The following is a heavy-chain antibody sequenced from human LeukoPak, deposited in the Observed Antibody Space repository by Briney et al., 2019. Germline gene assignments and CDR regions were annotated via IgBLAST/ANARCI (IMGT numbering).Heavy chain of an antibody. Sequence: GGSLRLSCAASGFTFSNYCVTWVRQAPGKALEWDSSISGSGDSTYYADSVKGRFTISRDNSKNTLYLQMNSLRVEDTAIYYCAKYGAPGWSGYLDYWGQGTLVTVSS. J-gene: IGHJ4*02. CDR2: ISGSGDST. D-gene: IGHD4/OR15-4a*01. CDR1: GFTFSNYC. V-gene: IGHV3-23*01. CDR3: AKYGAPGWSGYLDY.